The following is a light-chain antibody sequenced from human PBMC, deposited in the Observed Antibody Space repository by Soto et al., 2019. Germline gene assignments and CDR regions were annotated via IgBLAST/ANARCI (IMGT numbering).Light chain of an antibody. CDR3: QQYYASPFT. V-gene: IGKV4-1*01. J-gene: IGKJ3*01. CDR2: WAS. CDR1: QTILYSSNNKNY. Sequence: DIVMTQSPDSLTVSLGERATINCMSSQTILYSSNNKNYLAWYQQKPGQPPKLLLHWASTRESGVPDRFSGSGSGTDFTLTISSLQAEDVAVYYCQQYYASPFTFGPGTKVDIK.